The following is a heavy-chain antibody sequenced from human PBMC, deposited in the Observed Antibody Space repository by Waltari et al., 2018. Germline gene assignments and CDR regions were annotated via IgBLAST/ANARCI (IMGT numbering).Heavy chain of an antibody. D-gene: IGHD6-6*01. V-gene: IGHV3-30*18. CDR2: ISYDGSNK. Sequence: QVQLVESGGGVVQPGRSLRLSCAASGFTFSSYGMHWVRQAPGKGLEWVAVISYDGSNKYYADSVKGRFTISRDNSKNTLYLQMNSLRAEDTAVYYCAKVGGLARRYYYYGMDVWGQGTTVTFSS. CDR1: GFTFSSYG. J-gene: IGHJ6*02. CDR3: AKVGGLARRYYYYGMDV.